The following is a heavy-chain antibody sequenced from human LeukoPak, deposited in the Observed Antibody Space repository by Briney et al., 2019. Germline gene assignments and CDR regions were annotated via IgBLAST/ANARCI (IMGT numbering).Heavy chain of an antibody. CDR1: GFTFSGSA. Sequence: PGGSLKLSCAASGFTFSGSAMHWVRQASGRGLEWVGRIRSKTNSYATAYAASVEGRFTISRDDSKDTAYLQMNSLKTEDTAVYYCARDTAVALDLWGQGTLVTVSS. CDR3: ARDTAVALDL. CDR2: IRSKTNSYAT. D-gene: IGHD6-19*01. J-gene: IGHJ5*02. V-gene: IGHV3-73*01.